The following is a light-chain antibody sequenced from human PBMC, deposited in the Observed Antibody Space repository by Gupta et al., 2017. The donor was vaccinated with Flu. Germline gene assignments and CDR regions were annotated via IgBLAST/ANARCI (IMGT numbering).Light chain of an antibody. CDR3: SSYTNTNTLVV. J-gene: IGLJ2*01. CDR2: EVD. Sequence: QSALTQPPSASGSPGQSVTISCTGTSRDVGGFNYVSWYQQHPGKAPKLMIYEVDKRPSGVPDRFSASKSGNTASLTVSGLQAEDEAAYFCSSYTNTNTLVVFGGGTKLTVL. V-gene: IGLV2-8*01. CDR1: SRDVGGFNY.